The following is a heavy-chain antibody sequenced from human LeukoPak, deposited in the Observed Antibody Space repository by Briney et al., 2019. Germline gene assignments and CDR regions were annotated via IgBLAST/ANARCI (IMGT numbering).Heavy chain of an antibody. CDR3: ARDRCSGGSCYKDY. D-gene: IGHD2-15*01. CDR1: GGTFSSYA. V-gene: IGHV1-69*05. J-gene: IGHJ4*02. CDR2: IIPIFGTA. Sequence: GASVKVSCKASGGTFSSYAISWVRQAPGQGLEWMRRIIPIFGTANYAQKFQGRVTITTDESTSTACMELSSLRSEDTAVYYCARDRCSGGSCYKDYWGQGTLVTVSS.